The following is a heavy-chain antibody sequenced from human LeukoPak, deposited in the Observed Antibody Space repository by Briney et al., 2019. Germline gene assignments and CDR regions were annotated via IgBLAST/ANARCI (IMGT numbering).Heavy chain of an antibody. J-gene: IGHJ4*02. Sequence: GASVKVSCKASGYTFTSYWIQWVRQAPGQGLEWMGLINPDGGSTAYAHRFQGRVIVTSDTSTSTAYMDLSSLRSEDTAVYHCARAPRNSSTMLDFWGQGTLVTISS. CDR1: GYTFTSYW. V-gene: IGHV1-46*01. CDR3: ARAPRNSSTMLDF. D-gene: IGHD6-13*01. CDR2: INPDGGST.